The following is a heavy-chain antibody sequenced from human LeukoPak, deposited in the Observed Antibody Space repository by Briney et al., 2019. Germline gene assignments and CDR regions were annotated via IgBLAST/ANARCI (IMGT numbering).Heavy chain of an antibody. V-gene: IGHV3-23*01. CDR1: GFTFSSYA. CDR2: ISGSGGST. D-gene: IGHD5-12*01. CDR3: AKGGTRADIVAPFDY. J-gene: IGHJ4*02. Sequence: PGGSLRLSCAASGFTFSSYAMSWVRQAPGKGLEWVSAISGSGGSTYYADSVKGRFTISRDNSKNTLYLQMNSLRAEDTAVYYCAKGGTRADIVAPFDYWGQGTLVTVSS.